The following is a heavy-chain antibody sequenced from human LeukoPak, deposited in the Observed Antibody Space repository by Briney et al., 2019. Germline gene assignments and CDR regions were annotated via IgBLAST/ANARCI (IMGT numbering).Heavy chain of an antibody. CDR2: IYPGDSDT. V-gene: IGHV5-51*01. D-gene: IGHD3-9*01. CDR1: GSSFTSYW. J-gene: IGHJ4*02. CDR3: ARSRDYDILTE. Sequence: GASLQISCKGSGSSFTSYWIGWVRQLPGKGLEWMGIIYPGDSDTRYSPSFQGQVTISADRSISTAYLQWSSLKASDTAMYYCARSRDYDILTEWGQGTLVTVSS.